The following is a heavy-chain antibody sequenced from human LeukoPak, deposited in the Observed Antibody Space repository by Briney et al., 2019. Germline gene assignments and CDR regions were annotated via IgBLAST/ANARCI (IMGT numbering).Heavy chain of an antibody. D-gene: IGHD1-26*01. CDR3: ARVRGSYCSDY. V-gene: IGHV3-11*04. CDR2: ISSSGTTI. CDR1: GFTFGDYY. J-gene: IGHJ4*02. Sequence: PGGSLRLSCAASGFTFGDYYMSWIRQAPGKGLEWVSYISSSGTTIHYADSVKGRFTISRDNAKNSLYLQMNALRAEGTAVYYCARVRGSYCSDYWGQGTLVTVSS.